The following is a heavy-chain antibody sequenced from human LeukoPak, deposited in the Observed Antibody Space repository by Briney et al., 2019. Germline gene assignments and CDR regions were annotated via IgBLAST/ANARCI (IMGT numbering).Heavy chain of an antibody. Sequence: ASVKVSCTASGYTFTSYGISWVRQAPGQGLEWMGWINPNSGGTNYAQKFQGRVTMTRDTSISTAYMELSRLRSDDTAVYYCARDRINREQQLVRMPRNWFDPWGQGTLVTVSS. CDR1: GYTFTSYG. J-gene: IGHJ5*02. CDR3: ARDRINREQQLVRMPRNWFDP. V-gene: IGHV1-2*02. D-gene: IGHD6-13*01. CDR2: INPNSGGT.